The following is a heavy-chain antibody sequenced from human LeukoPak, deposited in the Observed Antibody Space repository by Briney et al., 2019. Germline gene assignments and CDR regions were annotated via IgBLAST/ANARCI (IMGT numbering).Heavy chain of an antibody. V-gene: IGHV3-74*01. CDR2: INGEGRST. J-gene: IGHJ3*02. Sequence: GGSLRLSCAASGFSFSTYWMHWVRQAPEKGLVWVSRINGEGRSTSHADSVKGRFTISRDNAKNTLYLQMNSLRAEDTAVYYCAREANSGYSSGDDAFDIWGQGTMVTVSS. CDR1: GFSFSTYW. D-gene: IGHD6-19*01. CDR3: AREANSGYSSGDDAFDI.